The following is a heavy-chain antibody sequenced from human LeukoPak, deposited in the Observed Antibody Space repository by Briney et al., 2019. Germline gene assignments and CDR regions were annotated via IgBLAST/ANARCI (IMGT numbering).Heavy chain of an antibody. CDR1: GFTFSSYS. CDR2: ISSSSSYI. J-gene: IGHJ6*03. Sequence: PGGSLRLSCAASGFTFSSYSMNWVRQAPGKGLEWVSSISSSSSYIYYADSVKGRFTISRDNAKNSLYLQMNSLRAEDTAVYYCAREPQQYCSSTSCYSPSDYMDVWGKGTTVTVSS. V-gene: IGHV3-21*01. D-gene: IGHD2-2*01. CDR3: AREPQQYCSSTSCYSPSDYMDV.